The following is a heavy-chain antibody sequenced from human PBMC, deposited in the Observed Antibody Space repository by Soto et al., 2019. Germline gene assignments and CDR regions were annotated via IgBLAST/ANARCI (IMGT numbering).Heavy chain of an antibody. V-gene: IGHV3-74*01. Sequence: EVQLVESGGGLVQPGGSLRLSCAASGLTFSSYWMHWVRQAPGKGLVWVSRINSDGSSTTYADSVKGRFTISRDNAKNTLYLRMNSLRAEDTAVYYCARGGSLNWYFDLWGRGTLVTVSS. D-gene: IGHD2-15*01. CDR3: ARGGSLNWYFDL. CDR2: INSDGSST. CDR1: GLTFSSYW. J-gene: IGHJ2*01.